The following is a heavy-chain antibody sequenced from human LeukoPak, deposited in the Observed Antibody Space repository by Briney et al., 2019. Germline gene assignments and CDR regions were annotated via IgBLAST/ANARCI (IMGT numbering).Heavy chain of an antibody. V-gene: IGHV3-21*01. D-gene: IGHD6-13*01. CDR2: ISSSSSYI. CDR3: ARDSQFGYSSSWYYLVQIDY. Sequence: GGSLRLSCAASGFTFSSYSMNWVRQAPGKGLEWVSSISSSSSYIFYADSVKGRFTLSRDNAKNSLSLQMNSLRAEDTAVYYCARDSQFGYSSSWYYLVQIDYWGQGTLATVS. J-gene: IGHJ4*02. CDR1: GFTFSSYS.